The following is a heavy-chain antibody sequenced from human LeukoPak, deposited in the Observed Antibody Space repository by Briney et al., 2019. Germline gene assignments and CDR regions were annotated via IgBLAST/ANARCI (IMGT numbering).Heavy chain of an antibody. V-gene: IGHV3-23*01. CDR3: AKDPDSSGYYFFDY. D-gene: IGHD3-22*01. Sequence: HPGGSLRLSCAASGFTFSSYAMSWVRQAPGKGLEWVSAISGSGGSTYYADSVKGRFTISRDNSKNTLYLQMNSLRAEDTAVYYCAKDPDSSGYYFFDYWGQGTLVTVSS. CDR2: ISGSGGST. CDR1: GFTFSSYA. J-gene: IGHJ4*02.